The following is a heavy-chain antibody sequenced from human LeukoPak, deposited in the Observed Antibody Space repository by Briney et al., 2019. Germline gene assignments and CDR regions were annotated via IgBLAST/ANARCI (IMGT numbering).Heavy chain of an antibody. D-gene: IGHD1-14*01. CDR3: AKATGYLL. CDR2: ISYDGSNK. V-gene: IGHV3-30*18. J-gene: IGHJ4*02. Sequence: GGSPRLSCAASGFTFSSYGMHWVRQAPGKGLEWVAVISYDGSNKYYADSVKGRFTISRDNSKNTLYLQMNNLRAEDTAVYYCAKATGYLLWGQGTLVTVSS. CDR1: GFTFSSYG.